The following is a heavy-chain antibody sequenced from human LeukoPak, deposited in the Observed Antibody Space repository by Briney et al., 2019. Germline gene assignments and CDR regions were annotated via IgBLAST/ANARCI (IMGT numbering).Heavy chain of an antibody. Sequence: SETLSLTCIVSGGSISRYYWRWIRQPAGKGLDWMGYIYYSWSTNYNPSLKSRVTISVDTSKTQFSLKLSSVCAADTALYYCASIYGSGSYLDYWGQGTLVTASS. J-gene: IGHJ4*02. V-gene: IGHV4-59*12. CDR3: ASIYGSGSYLDY. CDR2: IYYSWST. D-gene: IGHD3-10*01. CDR1: GGSISRYY.